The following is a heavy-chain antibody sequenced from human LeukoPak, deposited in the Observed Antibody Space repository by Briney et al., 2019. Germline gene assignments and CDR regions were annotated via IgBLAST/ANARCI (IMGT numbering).Heavy chain of an antibody. Sequence: SETLSLTCAVYGGSFSGYYWSWIRQPPGKGLEWIGESNHTGGTNYNPSLKSRVTISVDTSKNQFSLKLTSVTAADTAVYYCARRLGSSTSCSYKYWGQGTLVTVSS. J-gene: IGHJ4*02. V-gene: IGHV4-34*01. CDR3: ARRLGSSTSCSYKY. D-gene: IGHD2-2*01. CDR1: GGSFSGYY. CDR2: SNHTGGT.